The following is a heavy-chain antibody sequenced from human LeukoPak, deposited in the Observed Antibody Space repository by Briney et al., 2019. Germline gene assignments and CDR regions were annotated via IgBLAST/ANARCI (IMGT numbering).Heavy chain of an antibody. J-gene: IGHJ4*02. CDR1: GSSFTNYW. Sequence: GEPLKTSCKASGSSFTNYWIHWGRQLPGKGLGWMGIIYPGDSDTRYRPSFQGQITISADKSINTAYLQWSSLKASDTAMYYCARLTSYSYDSSGYFNYWGQGTLVTVSS. CDR2: IYPGDSDT. V-gene: IGHV5-51*01. CDR3: ARLTSYSYDSSGYFNY. D-gene: IGHD3-22*01.